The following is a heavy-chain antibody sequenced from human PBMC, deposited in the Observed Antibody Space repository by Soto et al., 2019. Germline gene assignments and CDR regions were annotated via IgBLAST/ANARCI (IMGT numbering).Heavy chain of an antibody. CDR2: ISAYNGNT. Sequence: ASVKVSCKASGYTFTSDGISWVRQAPGQGLEWMGWISAYNGNTNYAQKLQGRVTMTTDTSTSTAYMELRSLRSDDTAVYYCARSIAVAGTLYYWGQGTLVTVSS. V-gene: IGHV1-18*01. CDR1: GYTFTSDG. CDR3: ARSIAVAGTLYY. D-gene: IGHD6-19*01. J-gene: IGHJ4*02.